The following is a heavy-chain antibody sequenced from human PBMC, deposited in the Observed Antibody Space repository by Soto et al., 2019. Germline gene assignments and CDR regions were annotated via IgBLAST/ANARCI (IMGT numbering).Heavy chain of an antibody. D-gene: IGHD6-13*01. CDR3: ARLATSAAGKPKTNDY. J-gene: IGHJ4*02. Sequence: QVQLVQSGAEVKKPGASVKVSCKASGYTFTSYAMHWVRQAPGQRLEWMGWINAGNGNTKYSQKFQGRVTITRDTSASTAYMELSSLRSEDTAVYYCARLATSAAGKPKTNDYWGQGTLVTVSS. V-gene: IGHV1-3*01. CDR2: INAGNGNT. CDR1: GYTFTSYA.